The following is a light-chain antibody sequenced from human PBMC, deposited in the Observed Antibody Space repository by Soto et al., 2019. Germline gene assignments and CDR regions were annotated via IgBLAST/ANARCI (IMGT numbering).Light chain of an antibody. J-gene: IGKJ4*01. CDR3: MQALQTPLT. CDR2: LGS. CDR1: QSLLHSNGYNY. V-gene: IGKV2-28*01. Sequence: DIVMTQSPLSLPFPPGEPASISCRSSQSLLHSNGYNYLDWYLQKPGQSPQLLIYLGSNRASGVPDRFSGSGSGTDFTLKISRVEAEDVGVYYCMQALQTPLTFGGGTKVDIK.